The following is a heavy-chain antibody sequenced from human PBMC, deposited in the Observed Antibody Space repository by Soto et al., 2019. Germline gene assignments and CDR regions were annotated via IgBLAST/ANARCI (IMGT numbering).Heavy chain of an antibody. CDR1: GFSFRSYW. CDR3: ARGIAARPAPCDY. Sequence: PGGSLRLSCGASGFSFRSYWMSWVRQAPGKGLEWVDNIKEDGSEKYLADSVKGRFTISRDNAKNILFLQMNSLRAEDTAVYYCARGIAARPAPCDYWGQGT. J-gene: IGHJ4*02. D-gene: IGHD6-6*01. CDR2: IKEDGSEK. V-gene: IGHV3-7*01.